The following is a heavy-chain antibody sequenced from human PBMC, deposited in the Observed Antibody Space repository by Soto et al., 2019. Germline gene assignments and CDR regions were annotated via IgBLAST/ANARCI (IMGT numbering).Heavy chain of an antibody. V-gene: IGHV3-23*01. CDR3: AKGVGDSSGYYFSGDY. D-gene: IGHD3-22*01. CDR1: GFTFSSYA. J-gene: IGHJ4*02. Sequence: EVQLLESGGGLVQPGGSLRLSCAASGFTFSSYAMSWVRQAPGKGLEWVSAISGSGGSTYYADSVKGRFTISRDNSKNPLYRKMNSLRAEDTAVYYCAKGVGDSSGYYFSGDYWGQGTLVTV. CDR2: ISGSGGST.